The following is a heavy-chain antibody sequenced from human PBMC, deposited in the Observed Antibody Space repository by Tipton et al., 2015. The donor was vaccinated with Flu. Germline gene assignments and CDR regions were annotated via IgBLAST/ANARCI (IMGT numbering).Heavy chain of an antibody. CDR3: VRRDYSNYVSEPKNWFDP. CDR2: VHRTGSP. CDR1: GDSIGSQYF. V-gene: IGHV4-38-2*01. J-gene: IGHJ5*02. D-gene: IGHD4-11*01. Sequence: TLSLTCSVSGDSIGSQYFWGWIRQPPGKGLEWIGNVHRTGSPYYNPSLRSRVTIAVDGPKIQFSLRLTSVTAADTAVYYCVRRDYSNYVSEPKNWFDPLGPGILVTVSS.